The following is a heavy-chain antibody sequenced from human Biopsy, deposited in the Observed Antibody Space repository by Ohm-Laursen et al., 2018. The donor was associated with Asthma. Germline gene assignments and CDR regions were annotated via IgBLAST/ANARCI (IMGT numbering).Heavy chain of an antibody. CDR1: GFSLRTPGVG. CDR2: IYWDDYN. CDR3: ALSQDSGFDDHSPSWFDP. J-gene: IGHJ5*02. V-gene: IGHV2-5*02. Sequence: PQTLTLTRSFSGFSLRTPGVGVGWIRQSPGKALGWLALIYWDDYNLFRPSLKRRLTITKDPSKNQVVLTMTKMDPVDSGTYYCALSQDSGFDDHSPSWFDPWGQGTLVTVSS. D-gene: IGHD3-9*01.